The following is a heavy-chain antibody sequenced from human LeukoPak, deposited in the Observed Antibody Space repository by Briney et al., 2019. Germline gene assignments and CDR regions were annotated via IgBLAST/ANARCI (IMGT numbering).Heavy chain of an antibody. CDR3: AKEGKTRNWNYFQAKPVY. CDR1: GFTFSSYG. CDR2: ISYDGSNK. D-gene: IGHD1-7*01. V-gene: IGHV3-30*18. J-gene: IGHJ4*02. Sequence: GGSLRLSCAASGFTFSSYGMHWVRQAPGKGLEWVAVISYDGSNKYYADSVKGRFTISRDNSKYTLHLQMNSLRAEDTAVYYCAKEGKTRNWNYFQAKPVYWGQGTLVTVSS.